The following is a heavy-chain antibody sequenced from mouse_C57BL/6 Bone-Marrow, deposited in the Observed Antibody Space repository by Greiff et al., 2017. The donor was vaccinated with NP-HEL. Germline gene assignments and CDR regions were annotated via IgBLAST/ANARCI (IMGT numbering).Heavy chain of an antibody. V-gene: IGHV1-80*01. CDR3: ARLGGYYPYYCDY. CDR2: IYPGDGDT. D-gene: IGHD2-3*01. Sequence: QVQLQQSGAELVKPGASVKISCKASGYAFSSYWMNWVKQRPGKGLEWIGQIYPGDGDTNYNGKFKGKATLTADKSSSTAYMQLSSLTSEDSAVYFCARLGGYYPYYCDYWGQGTTLTVSS. CDR1: GYAFSSYW. J-gene: IGHJ2*01.